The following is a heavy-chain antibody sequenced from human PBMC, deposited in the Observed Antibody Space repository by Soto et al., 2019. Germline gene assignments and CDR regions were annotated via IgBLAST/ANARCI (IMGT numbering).Heavy chain of an antibody. J-gene: IGHJ4*02. CDR3: AKLARGYSSSWSDY. CDR2: ISGSGGST. CDR1: GFTFSSYA. D-gene: IGHD6-6*01. Sequence: GGSLRLSCAASGFTFSSYAMSWVRQAPGKGLEWVSAISGSGGSTYYADSVKGRFTITRDNSKNTLYLQMNSLRAEDTAVYYCAKLARGYSSSWSDYWGQGTLVTVSS. V-gene: IGHV3-23*01.